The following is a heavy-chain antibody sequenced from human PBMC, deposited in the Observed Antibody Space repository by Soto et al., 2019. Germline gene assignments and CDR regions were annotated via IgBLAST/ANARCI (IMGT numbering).Heavy chain of an antibody. CDR2: IYYSGST. D-gene: IGHD4-17*01. CDR3: ARRYGGTFDY. V-gene: IGHV4-59*08. Sequence: QVQLQESGPGLVKPSETLSLTCTVSGGSISRYYWSWIRQPPGKGLEWIGYIYYSGSTNYNPSLKSRVTISVDTSKNQFSLKLSSLTAADTAVYYCARRYGGTFDYWGQGTLVTVSS. CDR1: GGSISRYY. J-gene: IGHJ4*02.